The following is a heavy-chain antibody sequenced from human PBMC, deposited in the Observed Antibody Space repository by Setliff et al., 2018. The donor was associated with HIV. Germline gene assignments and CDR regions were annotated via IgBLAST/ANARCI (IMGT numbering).Heavy chain of an antibody. Sequence: SETLSLTCTVSGGSINSRDYSWGWIRQFPGKGLEWIGYISYSGSAYYNPSLKSRVTISVDTSKNQFSLKLSSVTAADTAVYYCARQSCGSGGSCYPWFDPWGQGTLVTVSS. CDR2: ISYSGSA. V-gene: IGHV4-39*01. J-gene: IGHJ5*02. CDR1: GGSINSRDYS. CDR3: ARQSCGSGGSCYPWFDP. D-gene: IGHD2-15*01.